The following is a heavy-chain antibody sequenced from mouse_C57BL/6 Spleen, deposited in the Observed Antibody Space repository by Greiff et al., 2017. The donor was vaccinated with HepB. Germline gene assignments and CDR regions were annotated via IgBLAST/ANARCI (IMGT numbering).Heavy chain of an antibody. CDR2: INPNNGGT. CDR3: ARLGGHSGSSHFDY. V-gene: IGHV1-22*01. Sequence: VQLQQSGPELVKPGASVKMSCKASGYTFTDYNMHWVKQSHGKGLEWIGYINPNNGGTSYNQKFKGKATLTVNKSSSTAYMELRSLTSEDSAVYYCARLGGHSGSSHFDYWGQGTTLTVSS. D-gene: IGHD1-1*01. CDR1: GYTFTDYN. J-gene: IGHJ2*01.